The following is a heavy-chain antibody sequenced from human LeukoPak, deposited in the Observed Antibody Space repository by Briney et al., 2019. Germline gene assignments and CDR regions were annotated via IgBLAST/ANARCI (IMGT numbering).Heavy chain of an antibody. CDR2: IKQDGSEK. CDR3: ARVSCTNGVCYGFDY. J-gene: IGHJ4*02. V-gene: IGHV3-7*01. D-gene: IGHD2-8*01. Sequence: GGSLRLSCAASGFTFSRYWISWVRQAPGKGLEGVAYIKQDGSEKYYVDSVKGRFTISRDNAKNSLYLQMNSLRGEDTAVYYCARVSCTNGVCYGFDYWGQGTLVTVSS. CDR1: GFTFSRYW.